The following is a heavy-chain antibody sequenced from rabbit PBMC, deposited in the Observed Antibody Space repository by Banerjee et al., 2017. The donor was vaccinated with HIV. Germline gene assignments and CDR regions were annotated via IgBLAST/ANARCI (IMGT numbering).Heavy chain of an antibody. Sequence: QEQLEESGGDLVKPEGSLTLTCTASGFSFSSYWICWVRQAPGKGLEWIACTYAGVGAATYYASWAKGRFTISKTSSTTVTLQMTSLTAADTATYFCARDEYFALWGPGTLVTVS. J-gene: IGHJ4*01. CDR1: GFSFSSYW. CDR3: ARDEYFAL. D-gene: IGHD1-1*01. CDR2: TYAGVGAAT. V-gene: IGHV1S45*01.